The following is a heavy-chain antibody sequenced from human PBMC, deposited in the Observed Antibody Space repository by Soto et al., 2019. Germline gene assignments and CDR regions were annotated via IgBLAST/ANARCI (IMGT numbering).Heavy chain of an antibody. D-gene: IGHD3-16*01. J-gene: IGHJ3*01. CDR3: ARSYYLADAFDV. Sequence: ASVKVSCKASGFRFSDYGFNWLRQAPGQGLEWMGWISAFNGNTETAQGLQDRVTMTTDSSTTTAHMDLTNLTTDDTAIYYCARSYYLADAFDVGGQGTMVTVSS. CDR1: GFRFSDYG. CDR2: ISAFNGNT. V-gene: IGHV1-18*01.